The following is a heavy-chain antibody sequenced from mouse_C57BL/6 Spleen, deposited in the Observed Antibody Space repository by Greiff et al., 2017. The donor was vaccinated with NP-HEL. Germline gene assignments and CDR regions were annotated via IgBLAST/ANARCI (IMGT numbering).Heavy chain of an antibody. CDR3: ASWFSYYFDY. CDR2: ISDGGSYT. J-gene: IGHJ2*01. D-gene: IGHD1-2*01. Sequence: EVKLMESGGGLVKPGGSLKLSCAASGFTFSSYAMSWVRQTPEKRLEWVATISDGGSYTYYPDNVKGRFTISRDNAKNNLYLQMSHLKSEDTAMYYCASWFSYYFDYWGQGTTLTVSS. CDR1: GFTFSSYA. V-gene: IGHV5-4*03.